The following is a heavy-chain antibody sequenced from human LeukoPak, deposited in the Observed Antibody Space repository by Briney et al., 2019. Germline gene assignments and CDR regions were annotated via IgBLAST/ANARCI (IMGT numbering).Heavy chain of an antibody. CDR2: IIPILGIA. D-gene: IGHD4-17*01. CDR3: ARGSSDYGYTVGY. V-gene: IGHV1-69*04. Sequence: SVKDSCKASGGTFSSYAISWVRQAPGQRLEWMGRIIPILGIANYAQKFQGRVTITADKSTSTAYMELSSLRSEDTAVYYCARGSSDYGYTVGYWGQGTLVTVSS. CDR1: GGTFSSYA. J-gene: IGHJ4*02.